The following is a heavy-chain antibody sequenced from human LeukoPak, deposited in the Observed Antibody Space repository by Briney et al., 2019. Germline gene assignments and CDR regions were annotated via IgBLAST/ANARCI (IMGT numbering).Heavy chain of an antibody. CDR3: AKCGSTCYANAFYM. CDR1: GFTFGSYA. J-gene: IGHJ3*02. V-gene: IGHV3-23*01. CDR2: ISRSGGDT. Sequence: GGSLRLSCAASGFTFGSYAMTWVRQAPGKGLEWVSAISRSGGDTEYADSVKGRFTISRDNSKNTLYLQMNSLRAEDTAVYYCAKCGSTCYANAFYMWGQGTLVTVSS. D-gene: IGHD2-15*01.